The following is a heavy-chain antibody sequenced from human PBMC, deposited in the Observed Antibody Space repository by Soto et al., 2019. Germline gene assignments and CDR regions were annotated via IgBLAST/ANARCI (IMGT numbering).Heavy chain of an antibody. CDR2: IYYSGST. D-gene: IGHD6-19*01. J-gene: IGHJ4*02. CDR3: ARLTYSSGWYWSGLYFDY. Sequence: ASETLSLTCTVSGGSISSSSYYWGWIRQPPGKGLEWIGSIYYSGSTYYNPSLKSRVTISVDTSKNQFSLKLSSVTAADTAVYYCARLTYSSGWYWSGLYFDYWGQGTLVTVSS. CDR1: GGSISSSSYY. V-gene: IGHV4-39*01.